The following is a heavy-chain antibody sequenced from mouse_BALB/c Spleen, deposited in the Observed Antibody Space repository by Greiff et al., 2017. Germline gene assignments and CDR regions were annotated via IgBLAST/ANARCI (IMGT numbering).Heavy chain of an antibody. Sequence: VQLQESGDDLVKPGASVKISCKASGYAFSSYWMNWVKQRPGQGLEWIGQIFPGDGGTNYNGKFKGKATLTADKSSSTAYMQLSSLTSEDSAVYFCARSLPWFAYWGQGTLVTVSA. D-gene: IGHD6-2*01. CDR1: GYAFSSYW. CDR3: ARSLPWFAY. V-gene: IGHV1-80*01. CDR2: IFPGDGGT. J-gene: IGHJ3*01.